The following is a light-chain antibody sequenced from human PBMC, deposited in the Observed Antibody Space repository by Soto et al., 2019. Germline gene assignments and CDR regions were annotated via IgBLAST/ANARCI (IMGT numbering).Light chain of an antibody. CDR2: DNN. V-gene: IGLV1-51*01. CDR3: GTWDNSLSAVV. Sequence: QSVLTRPPSVSAAPGQRGTICCSGRSSNVEVNYVSWYQQLPGTAPKLLIYDNNKRPSGIPDRFSGSKSGTSATLDITGLQTGDEATFYCGTWDNSLSAVVFGGGTKVTVL. CDR1: SSNVEVNY. J-gene: IGLJ2*01.